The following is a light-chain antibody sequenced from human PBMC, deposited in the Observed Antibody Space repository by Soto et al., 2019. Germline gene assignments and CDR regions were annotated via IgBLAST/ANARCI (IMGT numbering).Light chain of an antibody. CDR2: DAS. Sequence: DIQMTQSPSTLSASLGDRVTITCRASQSINSWLAWYQQKPGKAPKLLIYDASNLESGVPSRFSGSGSGTEFTLTISSLQPDDFATYYCQQYNNYHTFGQGTKVDIK. J-gene: IGKJ2*01. CDR1: QSINSW. CDR3: QQYNNYHT. V-gene: IGKV1-5*01.